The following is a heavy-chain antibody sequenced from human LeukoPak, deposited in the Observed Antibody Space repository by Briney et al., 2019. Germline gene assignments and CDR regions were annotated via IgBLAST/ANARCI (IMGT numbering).Heavy chain of an antibody. V-gene: IGHV3-7*01. Sequence: GGSLRLSCAASGFTFSSYWMSWVRQAPGKGLEWVANIKQDGSEKYYVDSVKGRFTISRDNAKNSLYLQMNSLRAEDTAVYYCARDIAVAGRGFDYWGQGTLATVSS. CDR2: IKQDGSEK. CDR3: ARDIAVAGRGFDY. CDR1: GFTFSSYW. D-gene: IGHD6-19*01. J-gene: IGHJ4*02.